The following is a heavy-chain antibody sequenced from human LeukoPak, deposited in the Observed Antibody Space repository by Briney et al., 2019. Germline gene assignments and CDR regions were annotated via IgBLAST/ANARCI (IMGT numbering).Heavy chain of an antibody. CDR2: MNPNSGNT. CDR1: GYTFTSYD. CDR3: ARRRAYYYYMDV. Sequence: GASVKVSCKASGYTFTSYDINWVRQATGQGLEWMGWMNPNSGNTGYAQKFHGRVTMTRNASITTAYMELSRLRSDDTAVYYCARRRAYYYYMDVWGKGTTVTVSS. V-gene: IGHV1-8*01. J-gene: IGHJ6*03.